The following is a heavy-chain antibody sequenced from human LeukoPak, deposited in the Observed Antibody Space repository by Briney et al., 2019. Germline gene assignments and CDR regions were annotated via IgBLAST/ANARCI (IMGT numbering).Heavy chain of an antibody. CDR3: ASTAIVGPTGLAFDI. Sequence: PSETLSLTCTVSGGSISSSSYYWGWIRQPPGKGLEWIGSIYYSGNTYYNPSLKSRVTISIDTSKNQFSLKLSSVTAADTAVYYCASTAIVGPTGLAFDIWGQGTMVTVSS. CDR2: IYYSGNT. CDR1: GGSISSSSYY. D-gene: IGHD1-26*01. J-gene: IGHJ3*02. V-gene: IGHV4-39*07.